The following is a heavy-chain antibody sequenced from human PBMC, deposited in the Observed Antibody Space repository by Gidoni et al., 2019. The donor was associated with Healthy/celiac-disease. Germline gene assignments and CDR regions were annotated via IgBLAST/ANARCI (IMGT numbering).Heavy chain of an antibody. CDR1: GGSFSGYY. J-gene: IGHJ5*02. CDR2: INHSGST. D-gene: IGHD6-13*01. Sequence: QVQLQQWGAGLLKPSETLSLTCAVYGGSFSGYYWSWIRQPPGKGLEWIGEINHSGSTNYNPSLKSRVTISVDTSKNQFSLKLSSVTAADTAVYYCARGGNGYSSSWYTARDWFDPWGQGTLVTVSS. V-gene: IGHV4-34*01. CDR3: ARGGNGYSSSWYTARDWFDP.